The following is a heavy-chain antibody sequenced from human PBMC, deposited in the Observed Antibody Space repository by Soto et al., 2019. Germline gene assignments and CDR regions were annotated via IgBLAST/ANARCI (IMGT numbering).Heavy chain of an antibody. CDR1: GYTFTSYG. CDR2: ISAYNGNT. Sequence: ASVKVSCKASGYTFTSYGISWVRQAPGQGLEWMGWISAYNGNTNYAQKVQGRVTMTTDTSTSTAYMDLRSLRSDDTAVYYCARDGTYYYDSSGYRPPAHWGQGTLVTVSS. D-gene: IGHD3-22*01. CDR3: ARDGTYYYDSSGYRPPAH. V-gene: IGHV1-18*01. J-gene: IGHJ1*01.